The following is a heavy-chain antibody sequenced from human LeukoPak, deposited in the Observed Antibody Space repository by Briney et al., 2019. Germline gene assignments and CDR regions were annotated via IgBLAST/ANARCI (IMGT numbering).Heavy chain of an antibody. CDR3: ARDPLITMIVVDGMDV. V-gene: IGHV4-4*07. J-gene: IGHJ6*02. Sequence: SETLSLTCTVSGGSISSYYWSWIRQPAGKGLEWIGRIHTSGSTNYNPSLKSRVTISVDTSKNQFSLKLSSVTAADTAVYYCARDPLITMIVVDGMDVWGQGTTVTVSS. D-gene: IGHD3-22*01. CDR1: GGSISSYY. CDR2: IHTSGST.